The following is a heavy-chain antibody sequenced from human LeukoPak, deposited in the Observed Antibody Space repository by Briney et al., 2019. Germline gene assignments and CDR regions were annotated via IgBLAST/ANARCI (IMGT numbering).Heavy chain of an antibody. Sequence: PGGSLRLSCAASGFTFSNDWMSWVRQAPGKGLEWVAFIRYDGSNKYYADSVKGRFTISRDNSKNTLYLQMNSLRAEDTAVYYCAKTGRGYSYGLDYWGQGTLVTVSS. V-gene: IGHV3-30*02. CDR1: GFTFSNDW. CDR2: IRYDGSNK. J-gene: IGHJ4*02. CDR3: AKTGRGYSYGLDY. D-gene: IGHD5-18*01.